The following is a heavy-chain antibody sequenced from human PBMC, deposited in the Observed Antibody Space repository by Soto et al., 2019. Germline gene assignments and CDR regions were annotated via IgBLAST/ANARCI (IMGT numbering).Heavy chain of an antibody. Sequence: EVQVLVSGGGLVQPGGSLRLSCEASGFSFRSYGMNWVRQAAGKGLEWVSGISGSGDSTNYADFVRGRFTISRDNSKNTVHLQINSLRAEDTAVYFCAKDVGNPTTYFYYYAMDVWGQGTTVTVSS. J-gene: IGHJ6*02. CDR1: GFSFRSYG. V-gene: IGHV3-23*01. CDR3: AKDVGNPTTYFYYYAMDV. CDR2: ISGSGDST.